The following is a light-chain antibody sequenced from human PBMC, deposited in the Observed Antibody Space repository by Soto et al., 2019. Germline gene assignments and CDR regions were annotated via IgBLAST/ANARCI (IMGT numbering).Light chain of an antibody. CDR1: HHVATN. Sequence: EIVMTQSPVTLSVSPGERATLSCRASHHVATNLAWYQQKPGQAPRLLIYGASTRATGISARFSGSGSGTEFTLTISSLQSDDFAVYCCQQYTARPPWTFGQGTKV. CDR3: QQYTARPPWT. CDR2: GAS. V-gene: IGKV3-15*01. J-gene: IGKJ1*01.